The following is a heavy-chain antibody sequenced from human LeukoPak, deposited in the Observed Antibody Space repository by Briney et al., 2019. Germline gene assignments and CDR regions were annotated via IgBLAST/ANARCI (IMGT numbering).Heavy chain of an antibody. J-gene: IGHJ5*02. CDR3: ARAGQWLETNWFDP. D-gene: IGHD6-19*01. CDR2: IYYSGHT. CDR1: GGPISSYY. Sequence: SETLSLTCTVSGGPISSYYWSWIRQPPGKGLEWIGYIYYSGHTNYNPSLKSRVTISVDTSKNQSSLKLTSVTAADTAVYYCARAGQWLETNWFDPWGQGTLVTVSS. V-gene: IGHV4-59*01.